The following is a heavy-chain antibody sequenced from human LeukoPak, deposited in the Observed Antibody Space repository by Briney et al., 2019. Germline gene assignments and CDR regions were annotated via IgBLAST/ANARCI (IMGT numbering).Heavy chain of an antibody. J-gene: IGHJ4*02. V-gene: IGHV1-69*06. CDR2: IIPIFGTA. CDR3: ARDFEGFDY. CDR1: GGTFSSYA. Sequence: GASVKVSCKASGGTFSSYAISWVRQAPGQGLQWMGGIIPIFGTANYAQKFQGRVTITADKSTSTAYVELSSLRSEATAVYYCARDFEGFDYWGQGTLVTVSS.